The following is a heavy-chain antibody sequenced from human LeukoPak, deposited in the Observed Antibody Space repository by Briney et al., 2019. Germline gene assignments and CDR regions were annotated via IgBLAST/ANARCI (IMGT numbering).Heavy chain of an antibody. V-gene: IGHV3-9*01. CDR2: ITWNSGSI. Sequence: GGSLRLSCAASGFTFDDYTMHWVRQAPGKGLEWVSGITWNSGSIGYADSVRGRFTISRDNAKNSLYLEMNSLRAEDTALYYCAKEDHFASWGQGTLVAVSS. J-gene: IGHJ4*02. CDR1: GFTFDDYT. CDR3: AKEDHFAS.